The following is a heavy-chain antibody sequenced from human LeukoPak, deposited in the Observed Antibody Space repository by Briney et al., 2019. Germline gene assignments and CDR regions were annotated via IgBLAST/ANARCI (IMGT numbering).Heavy chain of an antibody. CDR1: GGSISTYY. CDR3: ARGNRESRGYGYGLSGMDV. V-gene: IGHV4-59*01. CDR2: IYYSGST. J-gene: IGHJ6*02. Sequence: SETLSLTCTVSGGSISTYYWSWIRQLPGKGLEWIGYIYYSGSTNYNPSLKSRVTISVDTSKNQFSLRLSSVTAADTAVYYCARGNRESRGYGYGLSGMDVWGQGTTVTVSS. D-gene: IGHD5-18*01.